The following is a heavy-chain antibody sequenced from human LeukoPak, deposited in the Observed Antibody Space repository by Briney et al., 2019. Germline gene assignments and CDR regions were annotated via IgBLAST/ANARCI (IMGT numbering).Heavy chain of an antibody. J-gene: IGHJ4*02. CDR1: GFTFSRYS. CDR3: ARGEITIWSYYYFDY. CDR2: ISSSSVYI. D-gene: IGHD3-9*01. Sequence: GGPVRLFCAASGFTFSRYSLNWVRQAPGKGLEWVSSISSSSVYIYYADSVKGRFTISRDNAQNSLYLQMNSLRAEDTAVYYCARGEITIWSYYYFDYWGQGTLVTVSS. V-gene: IGHV3-21*01.